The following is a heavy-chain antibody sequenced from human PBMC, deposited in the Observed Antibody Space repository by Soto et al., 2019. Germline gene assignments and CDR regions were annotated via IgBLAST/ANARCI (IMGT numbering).Heavy chain of an antibody. CDR2: ISGSGGST. CDR3: AKDHLGYSSTSDY. D-gene: IGHD6-13*01. Sequence: GGSLGLSCAASGFTFSSYSMSWVRQAPGKGLEWVSAISGSGGSTYYADSVKGRFTISRDNSKNTLYLQMNSLRAEDTAVYYCAKDHLGYSSTSDYWGQGTLVTVSS. J-gene: IGHJ4*02. CDR1: GFTFSSYS. V-gene: IGHV3-23*01.